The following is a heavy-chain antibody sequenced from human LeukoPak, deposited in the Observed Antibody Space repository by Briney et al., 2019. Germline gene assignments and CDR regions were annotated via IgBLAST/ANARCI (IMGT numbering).Heavy chain of an antibody. CDR1: GYTFTSYG. CDR3: ARGLHYYDSSGYYIFDY. Sequence: ASVKVSCKASGYTFTSYGISWVRQAPGQGLEWMGWIRAYNGNTNYAQKLQGRVTMTTDTSTSTAYMELRSLRSDDTAVYYCARGLHYYDSSGYYIFDYWGQGTLVTVSS. CDR2: IRAYNGNT. D-gene: IGHD3-22*01. V-gene: IGHV1-18*01. J-gene: IGHJ4*02.